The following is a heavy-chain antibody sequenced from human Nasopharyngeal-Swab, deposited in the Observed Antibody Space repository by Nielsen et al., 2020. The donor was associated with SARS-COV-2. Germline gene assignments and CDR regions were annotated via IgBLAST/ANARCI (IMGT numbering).Heavy chain of an antibody. V-gene: IGHV3-23*01. Sequence: GGSLRLPCAASGFTFSGYVMSWVRQAPGKGLEWVSAISGSGGSTYYADSVKGRFTISRDNSKNTLYLQMNSLRAEDTAVYYCAKAGEFIAAAGQNWFDPWGQGTLVTVSS. CDR3: AKAGEFIAAAGQNWFDP. CDR2: ISGSGGST. CDR1: GFTFSGYV. J-gene: IGHJ5*02. D-gene: IGHD6-13*01.